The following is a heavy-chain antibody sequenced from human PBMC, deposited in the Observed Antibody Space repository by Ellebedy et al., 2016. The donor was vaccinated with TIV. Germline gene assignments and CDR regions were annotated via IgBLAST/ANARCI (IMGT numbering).Heavy chain of an antibody. CDR3: VKVIATSGWPSYFHY. Sequence: PGGSLRLSCSGSGFTFSTYAMHWVRQAPGKGLEYVSAISGNGGSTYYADSVKGRFTISRDNSQNSLYLQMSSLRAEDTAVYYCVKVIATSGWPSYFHYWGQGTLVTVPS. J-gene: IGHJ4*02. D-gene: IGHD6-19*01. V-gene: IGHV3-64D*09. CDR2: ISGNGGST. CDR1: GFTFSTYA.